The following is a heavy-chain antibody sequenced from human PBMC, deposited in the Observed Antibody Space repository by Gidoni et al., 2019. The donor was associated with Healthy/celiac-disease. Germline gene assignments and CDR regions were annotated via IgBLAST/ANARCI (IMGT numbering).Heavy chain of an antibody. D-gene: IGHD3-16*01. J-gene: IGHJ4*02. Sequence: EVQLVESGGGVVQPGGPLQLPWPASGPPFHGPAMHWVRQASGKGLEWGGRIRSKANSYATAYAASVKGRFTISRDDSKNTGYLQMNSLKTEDTAVYYCTRHLDHGGDQRRDYWGQGTLVTVSS. V-gene: IGHV3-73*02. CDR2: IRSKANSYAT. CDR3: TRHLDHGGDQRRDY. CDR1: GPPFHGPA.